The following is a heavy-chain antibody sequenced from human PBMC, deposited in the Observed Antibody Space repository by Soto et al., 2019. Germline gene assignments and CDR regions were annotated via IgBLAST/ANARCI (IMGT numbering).Heavy chain of an antibody. V-gene: IGHV3-49*03. J-gene: IGHJ4*02. Sequence: EVQLVESGGGLVQPGRSLRLSCTASGFTFGDYAMSWFRQAPGKGLEWVGFIRSKAYGGTTEYAASVKGRFTISRDDSKSIAYLQMNSLKTEDTAVYYCTRGRSYYDILTGYYRVGYWGQGTLVTVSS. CDR1: GFTFGDYA. CDR2: IRSKAYGGTT. CDR3: TRGRSYYDILTGYYRVGY. D-gene: IGHD3-9*01.